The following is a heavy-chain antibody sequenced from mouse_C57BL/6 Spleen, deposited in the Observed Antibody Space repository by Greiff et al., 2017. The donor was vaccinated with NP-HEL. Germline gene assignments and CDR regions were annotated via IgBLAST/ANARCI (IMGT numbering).Heavy chain of an antibody. D-gene: IGHD2-4*01. J-gene: IGHJ4*01. V-gene: IGHV1-52*01. Sequence: QVQLQQPGAELVRPGSSVKLSCKASGYTFTSYWMHWVKQRPIQGLEWIGNIDPSDSETHYNQKFKDKATLTVDKSSSTAYMQLSSLTSEDSAVYYCAMGREYEAMDYWGQGTSVTVSS. CDR2: IDPSDSET. CDR1: GYTFTSYW. CDR3: AMGREYEAMDY.